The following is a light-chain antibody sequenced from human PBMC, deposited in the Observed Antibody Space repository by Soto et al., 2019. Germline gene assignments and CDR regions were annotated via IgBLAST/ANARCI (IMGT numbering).Light chain of an antibody. CDR2: TAS. Sequence: DIQMTQSPASLSASVGDRVTITCRTSQSISNYLNWYQQKPVKAPNLLIHTASSLQSGVPSRFSGSGSGTDFTLTINNLQPQDFAVYYFQQGYSSPPTYSGRTKVEIK. V-gene: IGKV1-39*01. J-gene: IGKJ4*01. CDR1: QSISNY. CDR3: QQGYSSPPT.